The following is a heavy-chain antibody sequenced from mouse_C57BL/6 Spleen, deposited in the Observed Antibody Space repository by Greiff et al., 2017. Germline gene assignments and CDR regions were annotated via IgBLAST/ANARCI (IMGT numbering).Heavy chain of an antibody. J-gene: IGHJ4*01. CDR3: ARNGFYAMDY. CDR2: INPGSGGT. CDR1: GYAFTNYL. Sequence: QVQLKESGAELVRPGTSVKVSCKASGYAFTNYLIEWVKQRPGQGLEWIGVINPGSGGTKYNEKFKGKATLTADKSSRTAYMQLSSLTSEDSAVYCCARNGFYAMDYWGKGTSVTVSS. D-gene: IGHD2-2*01. V-gene: IGHV1-54*01.